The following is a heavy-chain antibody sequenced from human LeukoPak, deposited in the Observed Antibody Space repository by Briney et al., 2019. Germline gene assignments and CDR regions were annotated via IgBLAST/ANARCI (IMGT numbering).Heavy chain of an antibody. CDR2: ISSSGSTI. Sequence: GGSLRLSCAASGFTFSSYDMTWVRQAPGKGLEWVSYISSSGSTIYYADSVKGRFTISRDNAKNSLYLQMNSLRAEDTAVYYCARGETYPLFDYWGQGTLVTVSS. J-gene: IGHJ4*02. CDR1: GFTFSSYD. CDR3: ARGETYPLFDY. V-gene: IGHV3-48*03.